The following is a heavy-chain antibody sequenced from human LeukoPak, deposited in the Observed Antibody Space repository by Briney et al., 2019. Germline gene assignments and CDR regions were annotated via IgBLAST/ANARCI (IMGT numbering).Heavy chain of an antibody. CDR3: AGRLNYYDSSGYYYDTFDY. CDR2: IYTSGST. V-gene: IGHV4-61*02. Sequence: PSQTLSLTCTVSGGSISSGSYYWSWIRQPAGKGLEWIGRIYTSGSTNYNPSLKSRVTISVDTSKNQFSLKLSSVTAADTAVYYCAGRLNYYDSSGYYYDTFDYWGQGTLVTVSS. D-gene: IGHD3-22*01. J-gene: IGHJ4*02. CDR1: GGSISSGSYY.